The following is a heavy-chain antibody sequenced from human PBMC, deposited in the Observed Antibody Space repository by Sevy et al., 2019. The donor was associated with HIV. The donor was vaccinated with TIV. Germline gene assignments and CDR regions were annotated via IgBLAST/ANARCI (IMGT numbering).Heavy chain of an antibody. CDR2: FDPEDGET. CDR3: ATDFGGSGRYSLDY. D-gene: IGHD1-26*01. CDR1: GYTLTELS. Sequence: ASVKVSCKVSGYTLTELSMHWVRQAPGKGLEWMGGFDPEDGETIYPQKFQGRVTMTEDTSTDTAYMELSSLRSEDTAVYYCATDFGGSGRYSLDYWGQGTLVTVSS. V-gene: IGHV1-24*01. J-gene: IGHJ4*02.